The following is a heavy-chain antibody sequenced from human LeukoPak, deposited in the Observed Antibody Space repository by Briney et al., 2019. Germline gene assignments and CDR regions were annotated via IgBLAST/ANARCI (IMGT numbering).Heavy chain of an antibody. CDR1: GGSFSGYY. CDR2: INHSGTT. V-gene: IGHV4-34*01. CDR3: ARVHPQKERAFDI. J-gene: IGHJ3*02. Sequence: SETLSLTCAVYGGSFSGYYWSWIRQPPGKGLEWIGEINHSGTTNYNPSLKSRVTISVDTSKIQFSLKLSSVTAADTAVYYCARVHPQKERAFDIWGQGTMVTVSS.